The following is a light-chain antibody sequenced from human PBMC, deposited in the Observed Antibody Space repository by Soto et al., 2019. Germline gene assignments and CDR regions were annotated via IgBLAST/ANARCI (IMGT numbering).Light chain of an antibody. V-gene: IGKV1-5*01. CDR3: QQYQSYSRT. CDR2: DAS. CDR1: QSISSW. J-gene: IGKJ1*01. Sequence: DIKMTQSPSTLSASVGHRVTITCRASQSISSWLAWYQQKPGKAPKLLIYDASSLESGVPSRFSGSGSGTEFTLTISSLKPDDFATYYCQQYQSYSRTFGQGTKVDI.